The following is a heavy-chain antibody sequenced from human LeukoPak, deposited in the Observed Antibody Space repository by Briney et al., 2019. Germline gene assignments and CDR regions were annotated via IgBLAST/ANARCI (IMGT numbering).Heavy chain of an antibody. D-gene: IGHD2-2*01. CDR3: AKTGSTAPHYYGMDV. CDR1: GFTFSSYA. CDR2: ISYDGSNK. Sequence: PGGSLRLSCAASGFTFSSYAMHWVRQAPGKGLEWVAVISYDGSNKYYADSVKGRFTISRDNSKNTLYLQMNSLRAEDTAVYYCAKTGSTAPHYYGMDVWGKGTTVTVSS. V-gene: IGHV3-30-3*02. J-gene: IGHJ6*04.